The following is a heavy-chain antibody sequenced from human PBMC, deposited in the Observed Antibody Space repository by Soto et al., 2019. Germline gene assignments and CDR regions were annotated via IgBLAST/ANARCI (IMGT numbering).Heavy chain of an antibody. CDR2: INPNSGGT. D-gene: IGHD5-18*01. V-gene: IGHV1-2*04. Sequence: GASVKVSCKASGYTFTGYYMHWVRQAPGQGLEWMGWINPNSGGTNYAQKFQGWVTMTRDTSISTAYMELSRLRSDDTAVYYCAREVVGARGYSYGSWFDPWGQGXLVTVYS. CDR3: AREVVGARGYSYGSWFDP. J-gene: IGHJ5*02. CDR1: GYTFTGYY.